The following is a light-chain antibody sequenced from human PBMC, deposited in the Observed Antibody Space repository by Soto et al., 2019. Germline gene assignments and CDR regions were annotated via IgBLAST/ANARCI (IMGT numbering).Light chain of an antibody. CDR1: SNDVGNYNY. CDR3: SSYAGSNGVI. Sequence: QSALTQPPSASGSPGQSVTISCTGTSNDVGNYNYVSWYRQHPGKAPKLMTYEVSKRPSGVPDRFSGSKSGNTASLTVSGLQAEDEADYYCSSYAGSNGVIFGGGTKLTVL. J-gene: IGLJ2*01. CDR2: EVS. V-gene: IGLV2-8*01.